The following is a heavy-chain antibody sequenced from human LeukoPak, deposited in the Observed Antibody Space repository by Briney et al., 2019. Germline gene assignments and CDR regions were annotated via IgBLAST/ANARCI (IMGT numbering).Heavy chain of an antibody. CDR3: ANYDFWSGQRAFDI. D-gene: IGHD3-3*01. Sequence: GGSLRLSCAASGFTFSSYGMHWVRQAPGKGLEWVAFIRYDGSNKYYADSVKGRLTISRDNSKNTLYLQMNSLRAEDTAVYYCANYDFWSGQRAFDIWGQGTMVTVSS. J-gene: IGHJ3*02. V-gene: IGHV3-30*02. CDR1: GFTFSSYG. CDR2: IRYDGSNK.